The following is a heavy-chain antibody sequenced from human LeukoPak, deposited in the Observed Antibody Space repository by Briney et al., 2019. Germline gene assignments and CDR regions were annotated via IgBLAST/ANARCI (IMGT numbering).Heavy chain of an antibody. V-gene: IGHV3-23*01. J-gene: IGHJ4*02. Sequence: GGSPRLSCAASGFSLTTYAMTWVRQAPGKGLEWVSAIRASDGSTFYADSVKGRFTISRDSSKNTLYLQMNDLRDEDTAVYYCAKLTTGWFEDFWGQGTLVTVSS. CDR3: AKLTTGWFEDF. CDR2: IRASDGST. D-gene: IGHD6-19*01. CDR1: GFSLTTYA.